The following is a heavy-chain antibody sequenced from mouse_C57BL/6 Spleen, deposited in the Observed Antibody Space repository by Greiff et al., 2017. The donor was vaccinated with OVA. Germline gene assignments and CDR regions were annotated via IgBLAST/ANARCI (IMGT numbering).Heavy chain of an antibody. CDR2: ISSGGSYT. CDR1: GFTFSSYG. CDR3: ARGDGYYVYYFDY. D-gene: IGHD2-3*01. J-gene: IGHJ2*01. Sequence: EVQRVESGGDLVKPGGSLKLSCAASGFTFSSYGMSWVRQTPDKRLEWVATISSGGSYTYYPDSVKGRFTISRDNAKNTLYLQMSSLKSEDTAMYYCARGDGYYVYYFDYWGQGTTLTVSS. V-gene: IGHV5-6*01.